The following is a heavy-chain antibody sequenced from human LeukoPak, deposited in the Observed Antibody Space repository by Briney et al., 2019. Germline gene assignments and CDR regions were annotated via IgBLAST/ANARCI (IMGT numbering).Heavy chain of an antibody. V-gene: IGHV3-23*01. D-gene: IGHD1-7*01. CDR3: AKLRGGTTRNSYDY. CDR1: GFTFSRNG. Sequence: GGSLRLSCAASGFTFSRNGMTWVRQAPGKGLEWVSAISGSGGNTYYADSVKGRFTISRDNSKNTLYLQMNSLRAEDTAVYYCAKLRGGTTRNSYDYWGQGTLVTVSS. J-gene: IGHJ4*02. CDR2: ISGSGGNT.